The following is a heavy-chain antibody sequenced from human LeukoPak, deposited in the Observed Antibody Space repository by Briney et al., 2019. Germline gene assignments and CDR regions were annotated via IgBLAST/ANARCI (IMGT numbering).Heavy chain of an antibody. V-gene: IGHV4-59*08. CDR3: ARMGAKYSSSHYYYYYGMDV. Sequence: SETLSLTCTVSGGSISSYYWSWIRQPPGKGLEWIGYIYYSGSTNYNPSLKSRVTISVDTSKNQFPLKLSSVTAADTAVYYCARMGAKYSSSHYYYYYGMDVWGQGTTVTVSS. CDR1: GGSISSYY. D-gene: IGHD6-6*01. J-gene: IGHJ6*02. CDR2: IYYSGST.